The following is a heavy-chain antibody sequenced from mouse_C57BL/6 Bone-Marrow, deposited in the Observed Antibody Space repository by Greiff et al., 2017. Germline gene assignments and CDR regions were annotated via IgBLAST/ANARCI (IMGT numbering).Heavy chain of an antibody. CDR1: GYTFTNYW. CDR3: ARSIYYGSSYDY. CDR2: IYPGGGYT. J-gene: IGHJ2*01. V-gene: IGHV1-63*01. Sequence: LEESGAELVRPGTSVKMSCKASGYTFTNYWIGWAKQRPGHGLEWIGDIYPGGGYTNYNEKFKGKATLTADKSSSTAYMQFSSLTSEDSAIYYCARSIYYGSSYDYWGQGTTLTVSS. D-gene: IGHD1-1*01.